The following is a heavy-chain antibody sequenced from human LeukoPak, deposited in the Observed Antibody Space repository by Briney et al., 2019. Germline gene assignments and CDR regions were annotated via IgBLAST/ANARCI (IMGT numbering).Heavy chain of an antibody. V-gene: IGHV3-30*02. J-gene: IGHJ4*02. CDR2: IRYDSRII. D-gene: IGHD2-2*01. CDR3: AKDYSPIVVVPAAMDY. Sequence: GGSLRLSCTTSGFSFSFYGIHWVRQAPGKGLAWVAFIRYDSRIIHYADSVKGRFTISRDNSKNTLYLQMNSLRAEDTAVYYCAKDYSPIVVVPAAMDYWGQGTLVTVSS. CDR1: GFSFSFYG.